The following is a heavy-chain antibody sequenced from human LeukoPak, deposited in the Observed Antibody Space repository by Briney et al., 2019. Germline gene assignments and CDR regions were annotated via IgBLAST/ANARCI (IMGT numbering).Heavy chain of an antibody. D-gene: IGHD5-12*01. J-gene: IGHJ4*02. V-gene: IGHV3-30*04. Sequence: GGSLRLSCAASGFTFSSYAMHWVRQAPGKGLEWVAVRSYDGSNKYYADSVKGRFTISRDNSKNTLYLQMNSLRAEDTAVYYCARARGYSGYALGDYWGQGTLVTVSS. CDR1: GFTFSSYA. CDR3: ARARGYSGYALGDY. CDR2: RSYDGSNK.